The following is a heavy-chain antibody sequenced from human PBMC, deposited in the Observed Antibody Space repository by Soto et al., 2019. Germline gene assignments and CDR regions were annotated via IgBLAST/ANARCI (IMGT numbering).Heavy chain of an antibody. J-gene: IGHJ6*02. Sequence: QVQLVQSGAEVKKPGSSVTVSCKASGGTFSSYAISWVRQAPGQGLEWMGRNNPLIGTANYAQKFQDRVTITADESTSTADMELTSLGSEDTAVYYCARVVMTTVPASYYYGMDVWGQGTTVTVSS. D-gene: IGHD4-4*01. V-gene: IGHV1-69*18. CDR3: ARVVMTTVPASYYYGMDV. CDR1: GGTFSSYA. CDR2: NNPLIGTA.